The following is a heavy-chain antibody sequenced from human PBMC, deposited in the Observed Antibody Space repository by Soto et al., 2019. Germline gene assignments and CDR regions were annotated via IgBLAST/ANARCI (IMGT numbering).Heavy chain of an antibody. Sequence: QVQLVQSGAEVKKPGSSVKVSCKASEDTLSSYAISWVRQAPGQGLEWMGGIIPFSGTANYAQKFQGRVTITADKSTSTAYMELSSLRSEDTAVYYCVREGYYDSSGYYPGWFDPWGQGTLGTVSS. J-gene: IGHJ5*02. CDR1: EDTLSSYA. CDR3: VREGYYDSSGYYPGWFDP. V-gene: IGHV1-69*06. CDR2: IIPFSGTA. D-gene: IGHD3-22*01.